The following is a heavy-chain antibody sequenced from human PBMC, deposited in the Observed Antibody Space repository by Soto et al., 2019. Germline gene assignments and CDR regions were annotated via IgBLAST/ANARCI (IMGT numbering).Heavy chain of an antibody. D-gene: IGHD1-1*01. CDR2: INHSGST. J-gene: IGHJ4*02. V-gene: IGHV4-34*01. CDR3: ARLPEGTTTDY. CDR1: GGSFSGYY. Sequence: QVQLQQWGAGLLKPSETLSLTCAVYGGSFSGYYWSWIRQPPGKGLEWIGEINHSGSTNYNPSLKSRVTISVDTSKNQFSLKLSSVTAADTAVYYCARLPEGTTTDYWGQRTLVTVSS.